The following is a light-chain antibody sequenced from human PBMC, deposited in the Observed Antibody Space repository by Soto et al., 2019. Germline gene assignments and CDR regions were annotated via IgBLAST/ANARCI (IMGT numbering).Light chain of an antibody. V-gene: IGKV1-5*03. CDR2: KAS. CDR3: QQYNDNWT. J-gene: IGKJ1*01. CDR1: QSISSW. Sequence: DIQMTQSPSTLSASVGDRVTITCLASQSISSWLVWYQQKPGKAPKLLIYKASSLESGVPSRFSGSGSGTEFTLAISSLQPDDSATYYCQQYNDNWTFGQGTKV.